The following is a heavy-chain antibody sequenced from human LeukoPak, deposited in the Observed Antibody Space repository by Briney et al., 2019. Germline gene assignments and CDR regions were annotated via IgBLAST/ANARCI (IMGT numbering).Heavy chain of an antibody. J-gene: IGHJ3*02. D-gene: IGHD3-10*01. Sequence: PSETLSLTCTVYGASISSGSYYWSWLRQPAGKGLEWLERIYTSGCTNYHPSLKSLLTISVDTSKNQFSLKLSSVTATDTAVYFCARDARGTVDAFDIWGQGTKVTVSS. CDR3: ARDARGTVDAFDI. CDR1: GASISSGSYY. CDR2: IYTSGCT. V-gene: IGHV4-61*02.